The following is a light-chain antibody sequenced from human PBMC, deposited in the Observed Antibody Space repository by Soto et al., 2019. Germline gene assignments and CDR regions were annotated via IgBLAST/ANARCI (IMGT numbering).Light chain of an antibody. CDR2: KVS. CDR1: SSDVGHNKY. CDR3: TSSTSDSLYV. V-gene: IGLV2-14*01. J-gene: IGLJ1*01. Sequence: HSALTQPASVSGSPGQSITISCTGTSSDVGHNKYVSWYQQYPGKVPKLLINKVSNRPSGVSNRFSGSKSGNTASLTISGLLAEDEADYFCTSSTSDSLYVFGTGTKLTVL.